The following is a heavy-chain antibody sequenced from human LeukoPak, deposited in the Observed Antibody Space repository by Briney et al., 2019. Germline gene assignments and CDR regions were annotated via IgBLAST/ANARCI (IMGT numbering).Heavy chain of an antibody. CDR3: AKVVSCSSTSCYGPLGY. Sequence: PGGSLRLSCAASGFTFSSYGMHWVRQAPGKGLEWVAFIRYDGSNKYYADSVKGRFTISRDNSKNTLYLQMNSLRAEDTAVYYCAKVVSCSSTSCYGPLGYWGQGTLVTVSS. J-gene: IGHJ4*02. CDR2: IRYDGSNK. D-gene: IGHD2-2*01. CDR1: GFTFSSYG. V-gene: IGHV3-30*02.